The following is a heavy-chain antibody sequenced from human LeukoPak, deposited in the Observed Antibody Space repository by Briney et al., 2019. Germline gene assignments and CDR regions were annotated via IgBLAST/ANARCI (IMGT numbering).Heavy chain of an antibody. CDR3: ARAVSVSSYYFDC. CDR1: GFTFHEYG. CDR2: INWNGDST. D-gene: IGHD5/OR15-5a*01. J-gene: IGHJ4*02. Sequence: GGSLRLSCAASGFTFHEYGMSWVRQAPGKGLEWVSGINWNGDSTGYADSVRGRFTISRDNAKKSLYLQMNSLRAEDTAVYYCARAVSVSSYYFDCWGQGTLVTVSS. V-gene: IGHV3-20*04.